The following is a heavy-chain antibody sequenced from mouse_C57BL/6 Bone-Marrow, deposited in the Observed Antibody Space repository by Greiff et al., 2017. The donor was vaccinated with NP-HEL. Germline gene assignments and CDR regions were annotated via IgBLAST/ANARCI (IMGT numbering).Heavy chain of an antibody. D-gene: IGHD2-4*01. Sequence: EVKVVESGGGLVQPWGSLSLSCAASGFTFTDYYMNWVRQPPGKALEWLGFIRNKANGYTTEYSASVKGRFTISRDNSQSILYLQMNALRAEDSATYFCARSIYYDYADDPFYAMDYWGQGTSVTVSS. CDR2: IRNKANGYTT. J-gene: IGHJ4*01. CDR3: ARSIYYDYADDPFYAMDY. V-gene: IGHV7-3*01. CDR1: GFTFTDYY.